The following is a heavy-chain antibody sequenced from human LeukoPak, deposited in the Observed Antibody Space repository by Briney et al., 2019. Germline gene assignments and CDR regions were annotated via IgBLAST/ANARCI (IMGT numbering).Heavy chain of an antibody. CDR1: GFTFSSSS. D-gene: IGHD2-15*01. J-gene: IGHJ4*02. CDR2: ISPSSSYI. V-gene: IGHV3-21*06. CDR3: AREGGYCSGGSCRFFDY. Sequence: GGSLRLSCAASGFTFSSSSMNWVRQAPGKGLEFVSSISPSSSYIYYADSVKGRFTISRDDAKNSLFLQMNSPRAEDTAVYYCAREGGYCSGGSCRFFDYWGQGTLVTVSS.